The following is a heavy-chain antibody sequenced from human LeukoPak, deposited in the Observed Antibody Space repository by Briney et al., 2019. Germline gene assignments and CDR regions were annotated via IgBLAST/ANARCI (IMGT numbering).Heavy chain of an antibody. J-gene: IGHJ4*02. V-gene: IGHV3-7*01. D-gene: IGHD5-18*01. CDR3: ATMDTTRMPDDY. CDR1: GFTFRTFW. Sequence: GSLRLSCAASGFTFRTFWMGWVRQAPGKGLQWVANLNPDGSVKQYVGSVKGRFTISRDNAKNSLYLHMNNLRGDDTAVYYCATMDTTRMPDDYWGQGTLVTVSS. CDR2: LNPDGSVK.